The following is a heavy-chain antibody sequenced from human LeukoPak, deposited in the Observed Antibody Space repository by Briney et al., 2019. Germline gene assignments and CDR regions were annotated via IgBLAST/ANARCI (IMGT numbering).Heavy chain of an antibody. CDR3: ARASYSPIQLWPGDFDY. CDR2: IYHSGTTYSGST. J-gene: IGHJ4*02. Sequence: SETLSLTCNVSGASMSNYYWVWVRQPPGKGLEWIGSIYHSGTTYSGSTYYNPSLKRRVAISVDTSKNQFSLKLTSVTAADTAVYYCARASYSPIQLWPGDFDYWGQGTLVTVPS. V-gene: IGHV4-39*07. CDR1: GASMSNYY. D-gene: IGHD5-18*01.